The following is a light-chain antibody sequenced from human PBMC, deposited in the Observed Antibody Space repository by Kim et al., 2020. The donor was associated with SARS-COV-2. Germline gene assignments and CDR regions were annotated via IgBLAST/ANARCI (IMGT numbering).Light chain of an antibody. CDR1: SGDVGRYNL. CDR2: EVR. J-gene: IGLJ1*01. Sequence: GQSITIFGTGTSGDVGRYNLVSWYEQRPGKAPNLIVYEVRRRPSGVSNRFAGSKSGNTASLTISGLQAEDEADYYCCSYAGATKYVFGTGTKVTVL. V-gene: IGLV2-23*02. CDR3: CSYAGATKYV.